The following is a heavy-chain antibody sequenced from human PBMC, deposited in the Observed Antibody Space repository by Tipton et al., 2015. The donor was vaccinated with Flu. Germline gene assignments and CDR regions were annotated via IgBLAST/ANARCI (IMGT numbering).Heavy chain of an antibody. D-gene: IGHD3-10*02. CDR1: GSSLRSAYY. J-gene: IGHJ4*02. V-gene: IGHV4-38-2*01. CDR2: LYHSGTT. Sequence: TLSLTCSVSGSSLRSAYYWGWVRRPPGKGLEWIGTLYHSGTTYYNPSLKSRLTISVDTSKNQFSLRLSSVTAADTAVYYCARHTGDSVRGGIDYLGQGTLVTVSS. CDR3: ARHTGDSVRGGIDY.